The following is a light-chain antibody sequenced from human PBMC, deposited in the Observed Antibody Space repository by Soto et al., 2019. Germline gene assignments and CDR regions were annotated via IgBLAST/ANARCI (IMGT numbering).Light chain of an antibody. CDR1: SSDVGSYNL. CDR3: CSYAGNRAVV. CDR2: EVS. V-gene: IGLV2-23*02. J-gene: IGLJ2*01. Sequence: QAVVTQPASVSGSPGQSITISCTGTSSDVGSYNLVSWYQQHPGKAPKLMIYEVSKRPSGVSNRFSGSKSGNTASLTVSGLQAEDEADYYCCSYAGNRAVVFGGGTKLTVL.